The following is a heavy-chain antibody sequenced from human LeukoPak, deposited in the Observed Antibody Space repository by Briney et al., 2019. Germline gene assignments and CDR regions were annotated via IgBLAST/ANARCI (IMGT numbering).Heavy chain of an antibody. J-gene: IGHJ4*02. Sequence: PSETLSLTCTVSGGSIRSYWSWIRQPPGKGLEWIGSRYSSGSTYYNPSLKSRVTISADTSKNQFSLKLSSVTAADTAVYYCARRRWQRGPDVVNPFDYWGQGTLVTVSS. V-gene: IGHV4-39*01. D-gene: IGHD5-12*01. CDR2: RYSSGST. CDR1: GGSIRSY. CDR3: ARRRWQRGPDVVNPFDY.